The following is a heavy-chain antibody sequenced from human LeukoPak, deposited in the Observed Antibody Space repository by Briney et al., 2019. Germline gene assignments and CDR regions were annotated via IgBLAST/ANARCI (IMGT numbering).Heavy chain of an antibody. Sequence: GGSLRLSCTASGFTFGDYAMSWVRQAPGKGLEWVSAISGSGGSTYYADSVKGRFTISRDNSKNTLYLQMNSLRAEDTAVYYCAKGRLTGGFDYWGQGTLVTVSS. J-gene: IGHJ4*02. CDR1: GFTFGDYA. CDR2: ISGSGGST. CDR3: AKGRLTGGFDY. D-gene: IGHD7-27*01. V-gene: IGHV3-23*01.